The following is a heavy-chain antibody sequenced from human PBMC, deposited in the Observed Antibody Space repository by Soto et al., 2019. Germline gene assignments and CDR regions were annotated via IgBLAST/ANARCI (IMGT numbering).Heavy chain of an antibody. CDR2: ISGSGGST. J-gene: IGHJ5*02. Sequence: GGSLRLSCAASGFTFSSYAMSWVRQAPGKGLEWVSAISGSGGSTYYADSVKGRFTISRDNSKNTLYLQMNSLRAEDTAVYYCATGLYYDFLRGYFHNWYDPWVQGTLVTVSS. D-gene: IGHD3-3*01. CDR3: ATGLYYDFLRGYFHNWYDP. CDR1: GFTFSSYA. V-gene: IGHV3-23*01.